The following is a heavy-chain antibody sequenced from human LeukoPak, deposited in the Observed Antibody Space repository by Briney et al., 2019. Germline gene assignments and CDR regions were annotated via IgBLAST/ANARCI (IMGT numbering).Heavy chain of an antibody. CDR1: GFTFSSYG. V-gene: IGHV3-48*04. Sequence: GGTLRLSCAASGFTFSSYGMNWVRQAPGKGLEWVSYISSSGSTIYYADSVKGRFTISRDNAKNSLYLQMNSLRAEDTALYYCAKGYCSSTSCYKDYWGQGTLVTVSS. CDR2: ISSSGSTI. D-gene: IGHD2-2*02. CDR3: AKGYCSSTSCYKDY. J-gene: IGHJ4*02.